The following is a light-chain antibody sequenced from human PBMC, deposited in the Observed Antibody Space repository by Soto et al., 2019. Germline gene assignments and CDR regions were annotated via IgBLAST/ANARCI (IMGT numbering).Light chain of an antibody. V-gene: IGKV1-39*01. Sequence: DIQMTQSPSSLSASVGDRVTITCRASQSIRNYLNWYQQKPGKAPKLLIYAASNLQSGVPSRFSGSGSGTDFTLTISSLQPEDFATYFCQQSYTTLACGGGTKVEIK. CDR1: QSIRNY. J-gene: IGKJ4*01. CDR3: QQSYTTLA. CDR2: AAS.